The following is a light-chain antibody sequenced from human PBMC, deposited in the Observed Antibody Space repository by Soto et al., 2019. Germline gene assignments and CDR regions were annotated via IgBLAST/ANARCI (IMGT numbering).Light chain of an antibody. Sequence: QSALTQPRSVSGSPGQSVTISCTGTSSDVGGYNYVSWYQRHPGKAPKVIIYDVTKRPSGVPARFSGSKSGNTASLTISGLQPEDEADYFCCSYAGTYTHAVFGGGTKVTVL. CDR3: CSYAGTYTHAV. CDR1: SSDVGGYNY. J-gene: IGLJ2*01. V-gene: IGLV2-11*01. CDR2: DVT.